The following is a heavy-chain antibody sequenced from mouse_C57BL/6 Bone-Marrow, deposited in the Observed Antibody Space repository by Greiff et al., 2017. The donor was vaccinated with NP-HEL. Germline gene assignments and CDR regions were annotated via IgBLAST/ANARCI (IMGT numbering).Heavy chain of an antibody. D-gene: IGHD2-4*01. CDR3: ARSVYDYDVAWFAY. Sequence: EVKLVESGPVLVKPGASVKMSCKASGYTFTDYYMNWVRQSHGKSLEWIGVINPYNGGTSYNQKFKGKATLTVDKSSSTAYMELNSLTSEDSAVYYCARSVYDYDVAWFAYWGQGTLVTVSA. CDR2: INPYNGGT. V-gene: IGHV1-19*01. CDR1: GYTFTDYY. J-gene: IGHJ3*01.